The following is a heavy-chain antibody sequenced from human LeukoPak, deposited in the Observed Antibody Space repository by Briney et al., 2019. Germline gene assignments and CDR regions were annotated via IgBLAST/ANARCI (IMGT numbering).Heavy chain of an antibody. CDR1: GGTFSSYA. J-gene: IGHJ4*02. V-gene: IGHV1-69*05. CDR3: AREGGRGAAAGTVFDS. D-gene: IGHD6-13*01. CDR2: IIPIFGTA. Sequence: GASVKVSCKASGGTFSSYAISWVRQAPGQGLEWMGRIIPIFGTANYAQKFQGRVTITTDESTSTAYMELSSLRSEDTAVYYCAREGGRGAAAGTVFDSWGQGTLVTVSS.